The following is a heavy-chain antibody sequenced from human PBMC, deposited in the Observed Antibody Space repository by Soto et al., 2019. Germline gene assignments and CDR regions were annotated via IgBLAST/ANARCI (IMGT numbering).Heavy chain of an antibody. V-gene: IGHV5-51*01. CDR3: VRQGDSNYVRYFDL. D-gene: IGHD4-4*01. Sequence: GESLKISCKGSGYSFTSFWIGWVRQMPGKGLEWMGIINPADSDSRYSPPFQDQVTISVDRSISTAYLQWGSLKASDTAMFYCVRQGDSNYVRYFDLWGRGTLVTVSS. J-gene: IGHJ2*01. CDR1: GYSFTSFW. CDR2: INPADSDS.